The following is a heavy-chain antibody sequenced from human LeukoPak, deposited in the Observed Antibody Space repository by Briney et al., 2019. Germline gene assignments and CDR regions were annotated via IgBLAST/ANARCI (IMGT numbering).Heavy chain of an antibody. Sequence: GASVKVSCKASGGTFSSYAISWVRQAPGQGLEWMGGIIPIFGTANYAQKFQGRVTITADESTSTAYMGLSSLRSEDTAVYYCASYRVNYYDSSGYYYDYWGQGTLVTVSS. J-gene: IGHJ4*02. CDR1: GGTFSSYA. CDR2: IIPIFGTA. CDR3: ASYRVNYYDSSGYYYDY. D-gene: IGHD3-22*01. V-gene: IGHV1-69*13.